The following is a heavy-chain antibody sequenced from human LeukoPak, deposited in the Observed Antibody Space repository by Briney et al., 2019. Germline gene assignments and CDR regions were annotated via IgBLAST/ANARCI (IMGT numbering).Heavy chain of an antibody. D-gene: IGHD1-26*01. CDR2: ISLAGRT. V-gene: IGHV4-4*03. CDR1: GGSITTTNY. J-gene: IGHJ4*02. CDR3: SRESGPFCPFGH. Sequence: LETLSVTCGVSGGSITTTNYWSWVRQPPGGGLEWIGEISLAGRTRYNPSLKSRVNISIDESKNHLYLNLASVTAADTAVYYCSRESGPFCPFGHWGQGTLVAVTS.